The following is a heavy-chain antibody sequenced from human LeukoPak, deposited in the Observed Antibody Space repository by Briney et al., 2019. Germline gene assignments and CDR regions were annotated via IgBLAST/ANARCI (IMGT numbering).Heavy chain of an antibody. J-gene: IGHJ4*02. Sequence: GGSLRLSCAASGFTFSTYRMSWVRQAPGKGLEWVANIKQHGSEKHYVDSVKGRFTISRDNAKNSLYLQMNSLRAEDTALYYCAKDISAYYYDSSGYFSSFDYWGQGTLVTVSS. CDR1: GFTFSTYR. D-gene: IGHD3-22*01. V-gene: IGHV3-7*03. CDR3: AKDISAYYYDSSGYFSSFDY. CDR2: IKQHGSEK.